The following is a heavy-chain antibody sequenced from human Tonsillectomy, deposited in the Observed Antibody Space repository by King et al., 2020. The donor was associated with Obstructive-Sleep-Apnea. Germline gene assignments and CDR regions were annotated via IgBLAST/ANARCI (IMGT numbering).Heavy chain of an antibody. Sequence: TLQESGPTLVKPTQTLTLTCTFSGFSLSTSGVGVGWIRQPPGKALEWLALICWDDHKRYSPSLRSRLTITKDTSKSQVVLTMTNMDPVDTATYYCAHTYDVYYGYYYGMDVWGQGTTVTVSS. D-gene: IGHD3-3*01. CDR1: GFSLSTSGVG. CDR3: AHTYDVYYGYYYGMDV. V-gene: IGHV2-5*02. CDR2: ICWDDHK. J-gene: IGHJ6*02.